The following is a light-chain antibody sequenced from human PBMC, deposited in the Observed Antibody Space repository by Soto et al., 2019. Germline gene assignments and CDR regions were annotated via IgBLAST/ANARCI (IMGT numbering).Light chain of an antibody. CDR3: LLSYSGAPYV. Sequence: QALVTQEPSLNVSPGGTVTLTCGSSTGAVTSGHYPYWFQQKPGQAPRTLIYDTSNKHSWTPARFSGSLLGGKAALTLSGAQPEDEAEYYCLLSYSGAPYVFGTGTKVTVL. CDR1: TGAVTSGHY. CDR2: DTS. V-gene: IGLV7-46*01. J-gene: IGLJ1*01.